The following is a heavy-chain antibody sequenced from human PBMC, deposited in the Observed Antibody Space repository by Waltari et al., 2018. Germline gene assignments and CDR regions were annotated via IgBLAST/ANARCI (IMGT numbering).Heavy chain of an antibody. V-gene: IGHV1-2*02. CDR2: VNPDSGGT. J-gene: IGHJ4*02. D-gene: IGHD6-19*01. Sequence: QVQLVQSGAAVKTPGASVKVSCQAFGYTFTDYSIHWVRQGPGQGLEWMGLVNPDSGGTNYAQNFQGRVTMTRGTSITTVYMELSSLKYEDTAIYYCARGGGVTVPGFDFWGQGNLVTVSS. CDR3: ARGGGVTVPGFDF. CDR1: GYTFTDYS.